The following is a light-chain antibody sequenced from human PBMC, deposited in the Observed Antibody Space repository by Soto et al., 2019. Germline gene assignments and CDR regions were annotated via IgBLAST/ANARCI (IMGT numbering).Light chain of an antibody. V-gene: IGKV1-5*03. J-gene: IGKJ1*01. Sequence: DIQMTQSPSTLSASVGDRVTITCRASQSLSSWLAWYQQKPGKAPNLLIYKASSLESGVPSRFSGSGSGTEFTLTISSLQPDDFATYYCQHYNSDSWTFGQGTKVEIK. CDR1: QSLSSW. CDR3: QHYNSDSWT. CDR2: KAS.